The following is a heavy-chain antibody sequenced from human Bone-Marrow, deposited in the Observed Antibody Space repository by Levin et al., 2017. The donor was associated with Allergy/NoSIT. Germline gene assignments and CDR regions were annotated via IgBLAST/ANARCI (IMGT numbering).Heavy chain of an antibody. CDR1: GFTFDDYA. CDR2: IIWNSGNI. CDR3: AKDYGTGIPYYYGIAV. Sequence: SLKISCAASGFTFDDYAMHWVRQAPGKGLEWVSGIIWNSGNIVYADSVKGRFTMSRDNAKKSLYLQMSSLRVEDTALYYCAKDYGTGIPYYYGIAVWGQGTTVTVSS. D-gene: IGHD3/OR15-3a*01. J-gene: IGHJ6*02. V-gene: IGHV3-9*01.